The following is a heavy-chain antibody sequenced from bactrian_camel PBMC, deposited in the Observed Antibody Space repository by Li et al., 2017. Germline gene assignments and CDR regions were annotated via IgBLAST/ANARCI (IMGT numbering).Heavy chain of an antibody. V-gene: IGHV3S53*01. CDR1: GYTVSAAS. Sequence: HVQLVESGGGSVQSGGSLRLSCAASGYTVSAASLAWFRQVSGKEREGVAAIDASGRTRYADPVKGRFTISRDNAKNTLYLQMNSLKSEDTALYYCVTVGDTVVGYYWGQGTQVTVS. CDR3: VTVGDTVVGYY. D-gene: IGHD6*01. CDR2: IDASGRT. J-gene: IGHJ4*01.